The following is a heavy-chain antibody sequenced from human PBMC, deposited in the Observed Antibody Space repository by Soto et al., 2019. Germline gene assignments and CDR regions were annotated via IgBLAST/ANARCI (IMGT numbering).Heavy chain of an antibody. CDR2: IKQDGSEK. CDR3: ARLGGDYVHDY. Sequence: GVSLRLSCAASGFTFSSYWMSWVRQAPGKGLEWVANIKQDGSEKYYVDSVKGRFTISRDNAKNSLYLQMNSLRAEDTAVYYCARLGGDYVHDYWGQGTLVTVSS. CDR1: GFTFSSYW. V-gene: IGHV3-7*01. J-gene: IGHJ4*02. D-gene: IGHD4-17*01.